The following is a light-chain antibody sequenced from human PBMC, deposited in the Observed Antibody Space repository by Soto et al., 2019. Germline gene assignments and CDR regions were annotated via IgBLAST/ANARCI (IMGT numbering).Light chain of an antibody. Sequence: QSVLTQPPSVSGSPGQSVTISCTGTSSDVGSYNRVSWYQQPPGTAPKLMIYEVSYRPSGVPDRFSGSKSGNTASLTISGLQAEDEADYYCSSYGGFNNVLFGGGTKLTVL. CDR1: SSDVGSYNR. CDR2: EVS. CDR3: SSYGGFNNVL. J-gene: IGLJ2*01. V-gene: IGLV2-18*02.